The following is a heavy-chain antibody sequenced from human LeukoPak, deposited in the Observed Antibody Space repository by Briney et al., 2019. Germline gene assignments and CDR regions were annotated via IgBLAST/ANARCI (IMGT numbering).Heavy chain of an antibody. Sequence: GGSLRLSCAASGFSVCSNCMSWVRQAPGKGLEWVSDIYSDGTTYYADSVKGRFTISRDNAKNTLYLQMNTLRADDTAVYYCARGGCTTTRCKTSPFDDWGQGTLVTVST. CDR2: IYSDGTT. V-gene: IGHV3-53*01. J-gene: IGHJ4*02. D-gene: IGHD2-2*01. CDR3: ARGGCTTTRCKTSPFDD. CDR1: GFSVCSNC.